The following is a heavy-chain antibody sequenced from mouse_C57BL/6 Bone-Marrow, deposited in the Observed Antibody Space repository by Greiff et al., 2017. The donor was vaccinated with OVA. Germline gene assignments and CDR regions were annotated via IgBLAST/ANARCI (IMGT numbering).Heavy chain of an antibody. CDR1: GYTFTSYW. D-gene: IGHD1-1*01. CDR2: IDPSDSET. Sequence: QVQLKESGAELVRPGSSVKLSCKASGYTFTSYWMHWVKQRPIQGLEWIGNIDPSDSETHYNQKFKDKATLTVDKSSSTAYMQLSSLTSEDSAVYYCARSGYYGSSIYWYFDVWGTGTTVTVSS. V-gene: IGHV1-52*01. CDR3: ARSGYYGSSIYWYFDV. J-gene: IGHJ1*03.